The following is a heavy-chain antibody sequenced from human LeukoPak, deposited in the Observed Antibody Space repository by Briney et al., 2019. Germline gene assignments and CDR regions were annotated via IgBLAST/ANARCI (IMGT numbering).Heavy chain of an antibody. Sequence: SVKVSCKASGGTFSSYAISWVRQAPGQGLEWMGGIIPIFGTANYAQKFQGRVTITADESTSTAYMELSSLRSDDTAVYYCARGPRLDSSGWYYGAFDIWGQGTMVTVS. V-gene: IGHV1-69*01. CDR1: GGTFSSYA. CDR2: IIPIFGTA. CDR3: ARGPRLDSSGWYYGAFDI. J-gene: IGHJ3*02. D-gene: IGHD6-19*01.